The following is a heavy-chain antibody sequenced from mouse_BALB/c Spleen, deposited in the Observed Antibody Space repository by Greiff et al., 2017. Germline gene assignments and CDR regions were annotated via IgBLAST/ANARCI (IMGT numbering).Heavy chain of an antibody. CDR3: ARGGGYAY. V-gene: IGHV14-3*02. CDR1: GFNIKDTY. Sequence: EVQGVESGAELVKPGASVKLSCTASGFNIKDTYMHWVKQRPEQGLEWIGRIDPANGNTKYDPKFQGKATITADTSSNTAYLQLSSLTSEDTAVYYCARGGGYAYWGQGTLVTVSA. J-gene: IGHJ3*01. D-gene: IGHD2-2*01. CDR2: IDPANGNT.